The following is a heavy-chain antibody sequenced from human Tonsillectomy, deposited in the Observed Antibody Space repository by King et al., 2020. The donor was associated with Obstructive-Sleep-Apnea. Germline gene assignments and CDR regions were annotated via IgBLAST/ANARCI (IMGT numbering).Heavy chain of an antibody. Sequence: VQLVESGAEVKKPGASVKVSCKASGYTFTSYYMHWVRQAPGQGLEWMGIINPSGGSTSYAQKFQGRVTMTRDTSTCTVYMELSSLRSEATAVYYCAGGWYCSSTSCYANYYYGMDVWGQGTTVTVSS. V-gene: IGHV1-46*01. CDR3: AGGWYCSSTSCYANYYYGMDV. CDR2: INPSGGST. D-gene: IGHD2-2*01. J-gene: IGHJ6*02. CDR1: GYTFTSYY.